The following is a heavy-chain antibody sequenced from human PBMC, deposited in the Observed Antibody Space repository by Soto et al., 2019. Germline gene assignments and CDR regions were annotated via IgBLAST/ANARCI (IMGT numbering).Heavy chain of an antibody. CDR3: ARDCSGGSCYTGMDV. CDR2: ISSSGYI. Sequence: AGGSLRLSCAASGFNFNSYTINRVRQARRKRLEWLSSISSSGYIFSTDSVRGRFTISRDNAKNSVYLQINSLRAEDTAVYFCARDCSGGSCYTGMDVWGQGTTVTVSS. V-gene: IGHV3-21*01. CDR1: GFNFNSYT. J-gene: IGHJ6*02. D-gene: IGHD2-15*01.